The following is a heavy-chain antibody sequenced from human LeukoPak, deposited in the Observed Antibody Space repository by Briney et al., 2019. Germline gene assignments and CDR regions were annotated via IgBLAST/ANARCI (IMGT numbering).Heavy chain of an antibody. CDR1: GYTFTAYY. J-gene: IGHJ4*02. D-gene: IGHD3-3*01. V-gene: IGHV1-2*02. Sequence: ASVKVSCKASGYTFTAYYMHWVRQAPGQGLEWMGWINPNSGGTNYAQKFQGRVTITRDTSISTAYMELSRLRSDDTAVYYCARDGMFGVVTPDYWGQGTLVTVSS. CDR2: INPNSGGT. CDR3: ARDGMFGVVTPDY.